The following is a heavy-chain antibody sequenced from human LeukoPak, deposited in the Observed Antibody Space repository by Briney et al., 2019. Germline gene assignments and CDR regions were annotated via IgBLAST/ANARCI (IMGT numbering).Heavy chain of an antibody. V-gene: IGHV4-4*07. CDR3: ARAYYYGSGSYLDY. CDR2: IYTSGST. J-gene: IGHJ4*02. CDR1: GGSISGYS. Sequence: SETLSLTCTVSGGSISGYSWSWIRQSPGGGLEWIGRIYTSGSTNYNPSLKSRVTMSVDTSKNQFSLKLSFVTAADTAVYYCARAYYYGSGSYLDYWGQGTLVTVSS. D-gene: IGHD3-10*01.